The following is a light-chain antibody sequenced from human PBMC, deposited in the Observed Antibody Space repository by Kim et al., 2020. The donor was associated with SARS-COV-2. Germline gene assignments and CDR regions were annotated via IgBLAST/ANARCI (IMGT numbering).Light chain of an antibody. CDR3: QQSYTIPST. CDR2: AAS. V-gene: IGKV1-39*01. J-gene: IGKJ2*01. CDR1: QSISSS. Sequence: SASVGDRVTITCRASQSISSSLNWYQQKPGNAPKLLIYAASSLQSGVPSRFTGSGPGTDFTLTISSLQPEDFATYHCQQSYTIPSTFGQGTKLEI.